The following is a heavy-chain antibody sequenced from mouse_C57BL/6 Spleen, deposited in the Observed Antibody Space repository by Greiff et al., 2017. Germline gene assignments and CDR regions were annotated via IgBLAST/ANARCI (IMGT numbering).Heavy chain of an antibody. D-gene: IGHD2-3*01. CDR2: IAPSDSET. J-gene: IGHJ2*01. Sequence: QVQLQQPGAELVRPGSSVKLSCKASGFTFTSYWMHWVKQSPIQGLEWIGNIAPSDSETHYNQEFKDKATLTVDKTSSTHYMQLSSLTSEDSAVYCGTTMDGYYFSFDDWGQGTTRTVSS. V-gene: IGHV1-52*01. CDR1: GFTFTSYW. CDR3: TTMDGYYFSFDD.